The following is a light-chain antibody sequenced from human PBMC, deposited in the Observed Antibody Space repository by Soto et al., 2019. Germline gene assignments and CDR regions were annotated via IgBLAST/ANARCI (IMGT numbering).Light chain of an antibody. CDR1: QHISTY. CDR2: AAS. V-gene: IGKV1-12*01. Sequence: DIQMTQSPASVPASVGDSVTITCRAGQHISTYLAWYQQKPGEAPKILISAASSLGSGVPSRLSGSGSGTDLTLTISRLQPEDFATYYCQKANSFPFTFGGGTKVDIK. CDR3: QKANSFPFT. J-gene: IGKJ4*01.